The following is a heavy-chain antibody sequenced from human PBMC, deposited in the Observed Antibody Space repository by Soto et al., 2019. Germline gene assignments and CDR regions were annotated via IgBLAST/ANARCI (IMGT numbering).Heavy chain of an antibody. CDR2: ISSDGSTT. CDR1: GLTFSRYW. Sequence: VQLVESGGGLVQPGGSLRLSCAAPGLTFSRYWMHWVRQAPGKGLVWVSRISSDGSTTNYADSVKGRFTISRDNAKNTLYLQMNSLSDEDTAMYYCAGGGQSGSHTYYFDYWGQGTLVTVSS. D-gene: IGHD1-26*01. CDR3: AGGGQSGSHTYYFDY. V-gene: IGHV3-74*01. J-gene: IGHJ4*02.